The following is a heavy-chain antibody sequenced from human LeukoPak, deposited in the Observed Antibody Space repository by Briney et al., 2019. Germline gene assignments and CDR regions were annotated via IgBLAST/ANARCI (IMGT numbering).Heavy chain of an antibody. CDR1: GYTFTSYG. J-gene: IGHJ5*02. V-gene: IGHV1-18*01. Sequence: GASVKVSCKASGYTFTSYGISWVRQAPGQGLEWMGWISAHNGNTNYAQKLQGRVTMTTDTSTSTAYMELRSLRSDDTAVYYCARDLISYYYGSGSSPWGQGTLVTVSS. CDR3: ARDLISYYYGSGSSP. CDR2: ISAHNGNT. D-gene: IGHD3-10*01.